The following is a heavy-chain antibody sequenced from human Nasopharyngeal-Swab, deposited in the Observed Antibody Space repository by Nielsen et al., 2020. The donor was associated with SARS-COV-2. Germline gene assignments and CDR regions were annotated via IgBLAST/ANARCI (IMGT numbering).Heavy chain of an antibody. V-gene: IGHV3-74*01. D-gene: IGHD2-2*03. CDR2: ISSDGGA. J-gene: IGHJ5*02. CDR3: LREMAGYGWFDP. CDR1: GFSISGYW. Sequence: GESLKISCAASGFSISGYWMHWVRQAPGKGLVWVSRISSDGGANYADSATGRFTISRDNAKNTVYLQMNSLRDEDTAVYYCLREMAGYGWFDPWGQGILVTVSS.